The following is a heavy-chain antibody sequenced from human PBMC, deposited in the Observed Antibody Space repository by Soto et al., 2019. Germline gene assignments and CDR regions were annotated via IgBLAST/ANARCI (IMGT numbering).Heavy chain of an antibody. CDR3: AIELRYCSGGSCYWFDP. CDR1: GGSISSGGHY. J-gene: IGHJ5*02. D-gene: IGHD2-15*01. CDR2: IYYSGST. V-gene: IGHV4-31*03. Sequence: PSETLSLTCTVSGGSISSGGHYWSWIRQHPGKGLEWIGYIYYSGSTYYNPSLKSRVTISVDTSKNQFSLKLSSVTAADTAVYYCAIELRYCSGGSCYWFDPWGQGTLVTVSS.